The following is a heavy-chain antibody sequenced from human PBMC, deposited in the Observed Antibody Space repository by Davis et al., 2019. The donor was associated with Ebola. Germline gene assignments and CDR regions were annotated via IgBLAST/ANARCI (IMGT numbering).Heavy chain of an antibody. Sequence: AASVMVSCKASGYTFTGYYMHWVRQAPGQGLEWLAIISPITGSTNYAQQFQGRVTMTRDTSTSTVYMELSSLRSEDTAAYYSARGGAKVAHYYGMDVWGQGTTVTVSS. D-gene: IGHD4-23*01. V-gene: IGHV1-46*01. CDR1: GYTFTGYY. CDR3: ARGGAKVAHYYGMDV. J-gene: IGHJ6*02. CDR2: ISPITGST.